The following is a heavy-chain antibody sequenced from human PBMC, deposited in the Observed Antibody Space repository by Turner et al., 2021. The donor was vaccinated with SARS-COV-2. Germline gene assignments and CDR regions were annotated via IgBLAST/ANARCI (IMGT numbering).Heavy chain of an antibody. CDR2: ISYDVSNK. CDR3: ARDLVATTQLFDY. V-gene: IGHV3-30-3*01. J-gene: IGHJ4*02. D-gene: IGHD5-12*01. Sequence: QGQLVESGGGVVQLGRSLRLPCAASGFTFSCYAMHWVRQAPCKGLEWVAVISYDVSNKYYADSVKGRITISRDNSKNTLYLQMNSLRAEDTAVYYCARDLVATTQLFDYWGQGTLVTVSS. CDR1: GFTFSCYA.